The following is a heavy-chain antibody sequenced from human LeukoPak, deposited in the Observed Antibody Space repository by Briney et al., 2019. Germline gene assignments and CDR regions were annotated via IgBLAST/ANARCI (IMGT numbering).Heavy chain of an antibody. D-gene: IGHD1-14*01. V-gene: IGHV3-74*01. CDR1: GFTISGSW. CDR2: INSEGSST. Sequence: TGGSLRLSCAASGFTISGSWMTWVRQAPGKGLVWVSRINSEGSSTSYADSVKGRFTISRDNAKNTLYLQMNSLRAEDTAVYYCAREHGDRNFDYWGQGTLVTVSS. CDR3: AREHGDRNFDY. J-gene: IGHJ4*02.